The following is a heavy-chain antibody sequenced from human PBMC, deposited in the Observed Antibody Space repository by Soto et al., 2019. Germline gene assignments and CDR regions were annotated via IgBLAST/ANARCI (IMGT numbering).Heavy chain of an antibody. V-gene: IGHV3-30-3*01. D-gene: IGHD5-18*01. CDR1: GFSFTTYA. J-gene: IGHJ4*02. Sequence: LRLSCAASGFSFTTYAMHWVRQAPGKGLEWVAVISDDGSIKYYADSVKGRFTISRDNSKNTFYLQMNSLRGDDTALYYCARAIETAMDPCDYWGQGALVTVSS. CDR3: ARAIETAMDPCDY. CDR2: ISDDGSIK.